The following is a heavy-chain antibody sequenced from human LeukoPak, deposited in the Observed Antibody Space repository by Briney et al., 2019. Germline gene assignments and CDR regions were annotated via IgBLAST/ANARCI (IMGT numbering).Heavy chain of an antibody. V-gene: IGHV3-23*01. CDR1: GFTFSSYA. CDR2: ISGSGDNT. CDR3: AKADCSSTSCYGMLIDY. J-gene: IGHJ4*02. D-gene: IGHD2-2*01. Sequence: GGSLRLSCAASGFTFSSYAMSWVRQAPGKGLEWVSGISGSGDNTYYADSVKGRFTISRDNSKNTLYLQMNSLRAEDTAVYYCAKADCSSTSCYGMLIDYWGQGTLVTVSS.